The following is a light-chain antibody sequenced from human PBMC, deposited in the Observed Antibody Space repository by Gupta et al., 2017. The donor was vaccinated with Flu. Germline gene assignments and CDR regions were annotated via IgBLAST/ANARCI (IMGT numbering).Light chain of an antibody. CDR1: DLGRKS. J-gene: IGLJ1*01. Sequence: SYVLTQTPSMSVATGQMAKITCWGNDLGRKSVHWCQQKPGQAPILVVQDDSDRPPGIPERFSGSTSGNTATLTISRVEAGDEADYYCQVWDSDHYVFGGGTKVTVL. CDR3: QVWDSDHYV. CDR2: DDS. V-gene: IGLV3-21*02.